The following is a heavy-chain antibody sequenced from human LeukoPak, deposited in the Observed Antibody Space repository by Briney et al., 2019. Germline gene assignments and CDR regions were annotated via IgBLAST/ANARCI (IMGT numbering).Heavy chain of an antibody. CDR3: ARRDNSDSSGYFDH. CDR2: IYYTKNS. D-gene: IGHD3-22*01. V-gene: IGHV4-39*01. Sequence: SETLSLTCTVSGGSIGSGPYYWSWIRQTPGKGLEWIGTIYYTKNSYYNSSLKSRVTISIGTSKNQFSLKLNSVTAADTAIYYCARRDNSDSSGYFDHWGQGTLVTVSS. J-gene: IGHJ4*02. CDR1: GGSIGSGPYY.